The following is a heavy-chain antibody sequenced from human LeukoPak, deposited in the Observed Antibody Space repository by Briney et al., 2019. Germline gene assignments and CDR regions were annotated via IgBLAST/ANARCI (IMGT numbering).Heavy chain of an antibody. CDR2: INPNSGGT. D-gene: IGHD3-10*01. CDR1: GYTFTGYY. Sequence: ASVKVSCKASGYTFTGYYMHWVRQAPGQGLEWMGWINPNSGGTNYAQKFQGRVTMTRDTSISTAYMELSRLRSDDTAVYYCARSPRSAYGSASPRWGQGTLVTVSS. V-gene: IGHV1-2*02. J-gene: IGHJ4*02. CDR3: ARSPRSAYGSASPR.